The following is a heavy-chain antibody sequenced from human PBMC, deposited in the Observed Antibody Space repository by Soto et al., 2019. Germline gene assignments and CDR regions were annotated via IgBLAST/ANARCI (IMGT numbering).Heavy chain of an antibody. Sequence: EVEVLESGGGLVQPGGSLRLSCAASGFTFSAYVMSRVRQAPGKGLEWVSSITSSGGGTYYADSVKGRFTVSRDNSKNTVYLQMNSLRDEDTAVYYCAKLTAAWGQGTLVTVSS. CDR3: AKLTAA. D-gene: IGHD6-13*01. CDR2: ITSSGGGT. CDR1: GFTFSAYV. J-gene: IGHJ4*02. V-gene: IGHV3-23*01.